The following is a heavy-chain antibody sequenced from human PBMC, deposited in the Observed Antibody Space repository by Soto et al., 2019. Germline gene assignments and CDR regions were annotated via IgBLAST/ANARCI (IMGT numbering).Heavy chain of an antibody. J-gene: IGHJ4*02. Sequence: ASVKVSCKASGYTFTSYGISWVRQAPGQGLEWMGWISAYNGNTNYAQKLQGRVTMTTDTSTSTAYMELRSLRSDDTAVYYCARAWSYYDFWSGYYPPDYWGQGTLVTV. V-gene: IGHV1-18*01. D-gene: IGHD3-3*01. CDR3: ARAWSYYDFWSGYYPPDY. CDR2: ISAYNGNT. CDR1: GYTFTSYG.